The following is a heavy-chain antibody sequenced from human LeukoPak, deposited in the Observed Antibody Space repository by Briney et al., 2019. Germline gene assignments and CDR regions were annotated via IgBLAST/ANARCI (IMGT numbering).Heavy chain of an antibody. D-gene: IGHD4-11*01. CDR3: ARTASSYNWYCDL. Sequence: SETLSLTCIVSGDSLINYYWSWLRQPAGKGLEWIGRIYTSGSTNYNPSLKSRVTMSVDKAKNQVSLRLSSVTAADTAVYYCARTASSYNWYCDLWGRGTLVTVSS. CDR1: GDSLINYY. V-gene: IGHV4-4*07. J-gene: IGHJ2*01. CDR2: IYTSGST.